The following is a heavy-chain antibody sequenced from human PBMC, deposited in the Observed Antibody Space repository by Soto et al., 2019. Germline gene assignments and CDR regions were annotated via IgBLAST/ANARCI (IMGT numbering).Heavy chain of an antibody. Sequence: GGSLRLSCAASGITFSSYAMSWVRQAPGKGLEWVSGISGSGGTTYYADSVKGRFTISRDNSKNTLYLQMNSLRAEDTAVYYCAKNPGGSLSAKRPIVYWGQGTLVTVSS. J-gene: IGHJ4*02. CDR2: ISGSGGTT. D-gene: IGHD1-26*01. V-gene: IGHV3-23*01. CDR3: AKNPGGSLSAKRPIVY. CDR1: GITFSSYA.